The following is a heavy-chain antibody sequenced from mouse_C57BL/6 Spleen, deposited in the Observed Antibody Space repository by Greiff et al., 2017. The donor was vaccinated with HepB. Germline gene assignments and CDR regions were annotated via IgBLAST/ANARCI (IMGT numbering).Heavy chain of an antibody. CDR1: GYTFTSYW. CDR3: ARGGWLLLYYFDY. CDR2: INPSNGGT. J-gene: IGHJ2*01. D-gene: IGHD2-3*01. Sequence: QVQLKQPGTELVKPGASVKLSCKASGYTFTSYWMHWVKQRPGQGLEWIGNINPSNGGTNYNEKFKSKATLTVDKSSSTAYMQLSSLTSEDSAVYYCARGGWLLLYYFDYWGQGTTLTVSS. V-gene: IGHV1-53*01.